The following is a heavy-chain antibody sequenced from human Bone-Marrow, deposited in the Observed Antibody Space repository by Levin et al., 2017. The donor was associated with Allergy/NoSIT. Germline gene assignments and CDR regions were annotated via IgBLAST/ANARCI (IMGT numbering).Heavy chain of an antibody. J-gene: IGHJ4*02. Sequence: GESLKISCKGTGYSFTHHWIGWVRQTPGKGLEWVGIIYPDDSNIRYSPSFQGQVTIPADKSINTAYLQWRSPKASDTAMSYCAKQGWGGFYDVSGYYFGYWGQGTLVTVSS. CDR2: IYPDDSNI. V-gene: IGHV5-51*01. D-gene: IGHD3-22*01. CDR1: GYSFTHHW. CDR3: AKQGWGGFYDVSGYYFGY.